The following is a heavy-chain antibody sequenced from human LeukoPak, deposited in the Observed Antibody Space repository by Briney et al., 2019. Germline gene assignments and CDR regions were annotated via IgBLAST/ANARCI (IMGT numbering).Heavy chain of an antibody. Sequence: GESLKISCQGSGYSFTNYWIGWVRQMPGKGLEWMGIIYPGDSDTRYSPSFQGQVTISADKSISTAYLQWSSLKAADTAMYYCAISIASVGKRLNWFDPWGQGTLVTVSS. J-gene: IGHJ5*02. CDR2: IYPGDSDT. CDR3: AISIASVGKRLNWFDP. V-gene: IGHV5-51*01. D-gene: IGHD6-13*01. CDR1: GYSFTNYW.